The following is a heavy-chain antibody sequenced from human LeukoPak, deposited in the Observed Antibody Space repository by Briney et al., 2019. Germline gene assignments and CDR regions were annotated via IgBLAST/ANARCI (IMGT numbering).Heavy chain of an antibody. Sequence: ASVKVSCKASGYTFTGYYMHWVRQAPGQGLEWMGWINPNSGGTNYAQKFQGRVTMTRDTSISTAYMELSRLRSDDTAVYYCARPIDCSSTSCYDNWFDPWGQGTLVTVSS. V-gene: IGHV1-2*02. D-gene: IGHD2-2*01. CDR2: INPNSGGT. CDR3: ARPIDCSSTSCYDNWFDP. J-gene: IGHJ5*02. CDR1: GYTFTGYY.